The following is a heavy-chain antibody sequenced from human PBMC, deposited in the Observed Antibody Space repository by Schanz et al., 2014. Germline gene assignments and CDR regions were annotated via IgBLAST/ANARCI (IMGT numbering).Heavy chain of an antibody. Sequence: EVKLLESGGHLVQPGGSLRLSCVASGFTFSTYAMSWVRQAPGKGPEWVSSLTGSGGGTYYADSVRGRFAISRDNSKTTLYLKINTVRAEDTAVYSGARDYEIDLSSPRHDAFDVWGQGTVXTVSS. CDR1: GFTFSTYA. J-gene: IGHJ3*01. D-gene: IGHD3-16*01. CDR3: ARDYEIDLSSPRHDAFDV. V-gene: IGHV3-23*01. CDR2: LTGSGGGT.